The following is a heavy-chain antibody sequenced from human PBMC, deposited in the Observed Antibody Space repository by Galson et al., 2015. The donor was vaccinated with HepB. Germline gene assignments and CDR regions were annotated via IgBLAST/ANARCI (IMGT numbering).Heavy chain of an antibody. Sequence: SLRLSCAASGFTFSSYSMNWVRQAPGKGLEWVSLISSSSSYIYYADSVKGRFTISRDNANNSLYLQMNSLRAEDTAVYCCARDLGFFDWLLVDAFDIWGQGTMVTVSS. CDR2: ISSSSSYI. V-gene: IGHV3-21*01. J-gene: IGHJ3*02. CDR1: GFTFSSYS. D-gene: IGHD3-9*01. CDR3: ARDLGFFDWLLVDAFDI.